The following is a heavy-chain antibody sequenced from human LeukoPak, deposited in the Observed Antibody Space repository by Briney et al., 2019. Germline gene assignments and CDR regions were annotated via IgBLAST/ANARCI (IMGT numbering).Heavy chain of an antibody. Sequence: SVKVSCKASGGTFSSYAISWVRQAPGQGLEWMGGIIPIFGTANYAQKFQGRVTITADESTSTAYMELISLRSEDTAVYYCAKGYCSSTSSYTGTGWFDPWGQGTLVTVSS. J-gene: IGHJ5*02. CDR3: AKGYCSSTSSYTGTGWFDP. CDR2: IIPIFGTA. V-gene: IGHV1-69*13. CDR1: GGTFSSYA. D-gene: IGHD2-2*02.